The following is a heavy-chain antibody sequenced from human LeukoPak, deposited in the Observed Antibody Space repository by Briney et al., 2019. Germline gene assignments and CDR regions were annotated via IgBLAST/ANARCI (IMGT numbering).Heavy chain of an antibody. CDR3: ARSVGQWLVQGDN. Sequence: PSETLSLTCAVYGGSFSGYYWNWVRQPPGKGLEWLGEINRSRSTNYNPSLKSRVTISLDTSKNQFSLQLSSVTAADTAVYYCARSVGQWLVQGDNWGQGTLVTVSS. CDR2: INRSRST. V-gene: IGHV4-34*01. J-gene: IGHJ4*02. D-gene: IGHD6-19*01. CDR1: GGSFSGYY.